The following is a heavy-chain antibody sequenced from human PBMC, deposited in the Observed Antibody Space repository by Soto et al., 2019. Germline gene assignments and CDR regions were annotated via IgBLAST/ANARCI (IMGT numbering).Heavy chain of an antibody. V-gene: IGHV3-43D*04. J-gene: IGHJ6*02. CDR1: GFTLDDYA. CDR2: ISWDGGST. CDR3: AKDWDSGWYGGGMDV. Sequence: GGSLRLSCAASGFTLDDYAMHWVRQAPGKGLEWVSRISWDGGSTYYADSVKGRFTISRDNSKNSLYLQMNSLRAEDTALYYCAKDWDSGWYGGGMDVWGQGTTVTLSS. D-gene: IGHD6-19*01.